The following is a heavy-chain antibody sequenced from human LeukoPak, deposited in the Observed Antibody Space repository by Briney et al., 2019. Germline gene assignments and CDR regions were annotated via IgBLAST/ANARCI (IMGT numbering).Heavy chain of an antibody. J-gene: IGHJ4*02. D-gene: IGHD2-15*01. V-gene: IGHV4-4*07. CDR2: IYASGST. CDR3: ARVVAALTYFDY. CDR1: GGSISSHY. Sequence: SETLSLTCTVSGGSISSHYWTWIRQPAGKGLEWIGRIYASGSTNYNPSLKSRVTISVDKSKNQFSLKLSSVTAADTAVYYCARVVAALTYFDYWGQGTLVTVSS.